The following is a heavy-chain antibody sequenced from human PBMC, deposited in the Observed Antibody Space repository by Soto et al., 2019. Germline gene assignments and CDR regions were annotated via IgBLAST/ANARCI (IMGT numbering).Heavy chain of an antibody. CDR1: GFTFSSYG. J-gene: IGHJ4*02. V-gene: IGHV3-30*18. CDR3: AKEEYRGSSFDY. CDR2: ISYDGSKK. D-gene: IGHD1-26*01. Sequence: QVQLVESGGGVVQPGRSLRLSCAASGFTFSSYGMHWVRQAPGKGLEWVARISYDGSKKVYADSVKGRFTISRDNSKATLYLQVNSLRAEDTAVFYCAKEEYRGSSFDYWCQGTLVTVSS.